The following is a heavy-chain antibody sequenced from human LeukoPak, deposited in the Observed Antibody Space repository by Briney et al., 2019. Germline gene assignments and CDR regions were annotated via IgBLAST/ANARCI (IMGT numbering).Heavy chain of an antibody. J-gene: IGHJ4*02. CDR2: IWYDGSNK. CDR1: GLTFRSYG. D-gene: IGHD6-19*01. CDR3: ARSHPGTTVDAY. Sequence: GRSLRLSCAASGLTFRSYGVHWVRQAPGKGLEWVAIIWYDGSNKYYRESVKGRFTVSRDNSKNTLYLQMDSLRAEDTAVYYCARSHPGTTVDAYWGQGTLVTVSS. V-gene: IGHV3-33*01.